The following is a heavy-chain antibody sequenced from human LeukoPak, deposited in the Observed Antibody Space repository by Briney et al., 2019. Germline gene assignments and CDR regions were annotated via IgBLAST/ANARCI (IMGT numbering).Heavy chain of an antibody. CDR2: ISYDGSNK. D-gene: IGHD6-13*01. CDR3: ARDRVAAAGHYYYYYGMDV. V-gene: IGHV3-30-3*01. J-gene: IGHJ6*02. Sequence: GGSLRLSCAASGFTFSSYAMHWVRQAPGEGLEWVAVISYDGSNKYYADSVKGRFTISRDNSKNTLYLQMNSLRAEDTAVYYCARDRVAAAGHYYYYYGMDVWGQGTTVTVSS. CDR1: GFTFSSYA.